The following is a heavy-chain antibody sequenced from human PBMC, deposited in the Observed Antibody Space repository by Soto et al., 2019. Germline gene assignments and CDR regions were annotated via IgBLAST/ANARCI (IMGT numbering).Heavy chain of an antibody. CDR3: ARVNYDFWSGNRHLYDGMDV. CDR2: IYNSGGT. J-gene: IGHJ6*02. V-gene: IGHV3-53*01. CDR1: GFAVINNY. D-gene: IGHD3-3*01. Sequence: PGGSLRLSCAASGFAVINNYVSWVRQTPQKGLEWVSVIYNSGGTYYADSVKGRFTISRDNSKNSVFLQMNSLRAEDTAVYYCARVNYDFWSGNRHLYDGMDVWGQGTTVTVSS.